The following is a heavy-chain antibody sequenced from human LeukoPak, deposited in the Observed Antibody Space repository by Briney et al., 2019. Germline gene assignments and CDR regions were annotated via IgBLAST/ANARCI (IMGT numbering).Heavy chain of an antibody. CDR3: ARGNDYGDYAADY. CDR2: IYPGDSDT. V-gene: IGHV5-51*01. CDR1: GYSFTSYW. Sequence: GESLKISCRGSGYSFTSYWIGWVRQMPGKGLEWMGIIYPGDSDTRYSPSFQGQVTISADKSISTAYLQWSSLKASDTAMYHCARGNDYGDYAADYWGQGTLVTVSS. D-gene: IGHD4-17*01. J-gene: IGHJ4*02.